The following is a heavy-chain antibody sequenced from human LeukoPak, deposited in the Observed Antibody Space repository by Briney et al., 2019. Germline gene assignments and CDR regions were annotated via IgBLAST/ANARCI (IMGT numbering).Heavy chain of an antibody. Sequence: GESLKISFKVSGYSFTSYCIGWVRPMPGKGLEWMGIIYPGDSGPTYSPSFQGQVTISVDKSINTAYLQWSSLQASDTAMYYCGMSGDRIPLQDDVFDVWGQGTMVTVST. CDR2: IYPGDSGP. CDR1: GYSFTSYC. J-gene: IGHJ3*01. D-gene: IGHD1-26*01. V-gene: IGHV5-51*01. CDR3: GMSGDRIPLQDDVFDV.